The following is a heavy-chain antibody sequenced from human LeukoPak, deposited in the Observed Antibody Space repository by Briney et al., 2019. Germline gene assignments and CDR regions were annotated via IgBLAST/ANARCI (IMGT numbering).Heavy chain of an antibody. D-gene: IGHD6-13*01. CDR2: IKQDGSEK. V-gene: IGHV3-7*01. Sequence: GGSLRLSCAASGFTFSSYWMSWVRQAPGKGLEWVANIKQDGSEKYYVDSVKGRFTISRDNAKNSLYLQMNSLRAEDTAVYYCAEYSSSWYKGFDYWGQGTLVTVSS. J-gene: IGHJ4*02. CDR1: GFTFSSYW. CDR3: AEYSSSWYKGFDY.